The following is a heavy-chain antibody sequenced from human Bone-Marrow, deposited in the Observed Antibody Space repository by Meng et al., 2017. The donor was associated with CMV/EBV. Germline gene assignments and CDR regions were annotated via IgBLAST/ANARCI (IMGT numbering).Heavy chain of an antibody. CDR1: GFPFSSYW. CDR3: ARGLAGYCSSTSCLGNY. Sequence: GGSLRLSCAASGFPFSSYWMSWVRQAPGKGLEWVANIKEDGSEKDYADAVKGRFTISRDNAKKSQYLQMNSLRAEDTAVYYCARGLAGYCSSTSCLGNYWGQGTLVTVSS. V-gene: IGHV3-7*01. D-gene: IGHD2-2*01. J-gene: IGHJ4*02. CDR2: IKEDGSEK.